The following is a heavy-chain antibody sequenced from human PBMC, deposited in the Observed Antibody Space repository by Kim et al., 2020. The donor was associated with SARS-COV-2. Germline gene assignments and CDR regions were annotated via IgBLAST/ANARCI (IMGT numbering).Heavy chain of an antibody. Sequence: SETLSLTCTVSGGSISSYYWSWIRQPPGKGLEWIGYIYYSGSTNYNPSLKSRVTISVDTSKNQFSLKLSSVTAADTAVYYCATFMSHGGYWGQGTLVTVSS. CDR1: GGSISSYY. V-gene: IGHV4-59*13. CDR3: ATFMSHGGY. CDR2: IYYSGST. D-gene: IGHD3-16*01. J-gene: IGHJ4*02.